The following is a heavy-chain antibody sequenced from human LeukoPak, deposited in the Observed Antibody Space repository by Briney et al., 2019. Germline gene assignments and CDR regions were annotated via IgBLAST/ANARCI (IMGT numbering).Heavy chain of an antibody. J-gene: IGHJ4*02. V-gene: IGHV1-18*01. Sequence: ASVKVSCKTSGYTFTNYGVSWVRQAPGQGLEWMGWISAYNGYTNYAQKLQVRVTMTTDTSASTAYMELSSLRSEDTAVYYCARGVVGATLRILPDYWGQGTLVTVSS. CDR2: ISAYNGYT. CDR1: GYTFTNYG. D-gene: IGHD1-26*01. CDR3: ARGVVGATLRILPDY.